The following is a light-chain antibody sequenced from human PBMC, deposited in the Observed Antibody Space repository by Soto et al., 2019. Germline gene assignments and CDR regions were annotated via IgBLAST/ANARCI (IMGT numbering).Light chain of an antibody. V-gene: IGKV1-27*01. CDR2: AAS. CDR1: QGISNY. CDR3: QKYNSAPQT. Sequence: DIQMTQSPASLSASVGDRVTITCRASQGISNYLAWYQQKAGKVPKLLIYAASTLQSGVPSRFSGSGSGTDFTLTISSLQPEDVATYYCQKYNSAPQTFGQGTRLEIK. J-gene: IGKJ5*01.